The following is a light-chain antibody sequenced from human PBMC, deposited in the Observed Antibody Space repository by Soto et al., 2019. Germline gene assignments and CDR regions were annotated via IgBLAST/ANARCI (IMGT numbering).Light chain of an antibody. CDR2: GAS. J-gene: IGKJ5*01. CDR1: QSVSNNF. V-gene: IGKV3-20*01. Sequence: EIVLTQSPGTLSLSPGERATLSCRASQSVSNNFLAWYQQKLGQAPRLLIYGASNRATGIPDRFSGSGSGTDVTLTISRLEPEDFAVYYCQQYGSSPITFGQGTRLEIK. CDR3: QQYGSSPIT.